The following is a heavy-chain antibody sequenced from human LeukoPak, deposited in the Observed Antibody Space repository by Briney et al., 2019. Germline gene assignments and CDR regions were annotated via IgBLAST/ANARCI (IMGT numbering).Heavy chain of an antibody. J-gene: IGHJ4*02. CDR3: TRGLWELDY. V-gene: IGHV3-49*04. D-gene: IGHD1-26*01. Sequence: PGGSPRLSCTASGFTFGDYAMSWVRQAPGKGLEWVGFIRSKAYGGTTEYAASVKGRFTISRGDSKSIAYLQMNSLKTEDTAVYYCTRGLWELDYWGQGTLVTVSS. CDR2: IRSKAYGGTT. CDR1: GFTFGDYA.